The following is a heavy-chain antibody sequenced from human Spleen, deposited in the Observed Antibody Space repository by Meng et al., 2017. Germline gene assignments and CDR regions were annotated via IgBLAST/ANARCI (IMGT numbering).Heavy chain of an antibody. D-gene: IGHD4-11*01. CDR2: INHSGST. Sequence: QVRLQQWGVGLLKPSEPLSLTCVVSGGSFSDYYWSWIRQPPGKGLEWIGEINHSGSTNYNPSLESRATISVDTSQNNLSLKLSSVTAADSAVYYCARGPTTMAHDFDYWGQGTLVTVSS. CDR1: GGSFSDYY. J-gene: IGHJ4*02. V-gene: IGHV4-34*01. CDR3: ARGPTTMAHDFDY.